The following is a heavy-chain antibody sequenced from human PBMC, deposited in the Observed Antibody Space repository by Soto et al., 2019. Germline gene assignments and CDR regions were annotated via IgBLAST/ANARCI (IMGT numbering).Heavy chain of an antibody. J-gene: IGHJ4*02. CDR1: GFTFSSYA. Sequence: GESLKISCAASGFTFSSYAMSWVRQAPGKGLEWVSAISGSGGSTYYADSVKGRFTISRDNSKNTLYLQMNSLRAEDTAVYYCAKDSCPENTAMCYYFDYWGQGTLVTVSS. CDR3: AKDSCPENTAMCYYFDY. CDR2: ISGSGGST. V-gene: IGHV3-23*01. D-gene: IGHD5-18*01.